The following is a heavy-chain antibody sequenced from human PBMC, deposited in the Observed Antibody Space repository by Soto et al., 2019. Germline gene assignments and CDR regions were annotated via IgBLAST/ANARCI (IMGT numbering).Heavy chain of an antibody. D-gene: IGHD5-12*01. CDR1: GGSCSGYY. V-gene: IGHV4-34*01. CDR3: ARRTVVATIKGLLDY. CDR2: INHSGST. Sequence: SETLSLTCAVYGGSCSGYYWSWIRQPPGKGLEWIGEINHSGSTNYNPSLKSRVTISVDTSKNQFSLKLSSVTAADTAVYYCARRTVVATIKGLLDYWGQGTLVTVSS. J-gene: IGHJ4*02.